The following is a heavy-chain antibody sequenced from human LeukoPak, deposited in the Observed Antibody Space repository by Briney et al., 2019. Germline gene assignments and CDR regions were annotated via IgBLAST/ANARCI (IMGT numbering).Heavy chain of an antibody. CDR3: ARGTNWGGDDAFDI. J-gene: IGHJ3*02. V-gene: IGHV3-21*04. CDR2: ISSGSSYI. D-gene: IGHD7-27*01. CDR1: GFTFSNYN. Sequence: NPGGSLRLSCEASGFTFSNYNMNWVRQAPGKGLEWVSSISSGSSYIYYADSVKGRFTISRDNAKNSLYLQMTSLRAEDTAVYYCARGTNWGGDDAFDIWGQGTMVTVSS.